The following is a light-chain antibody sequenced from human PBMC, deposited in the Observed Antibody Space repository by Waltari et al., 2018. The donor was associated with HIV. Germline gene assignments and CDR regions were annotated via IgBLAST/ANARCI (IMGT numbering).Light chain of an antibody. CDR3: SSYTTSSTVV. V-gene: IGLV2-14*01. CDR1: SSDVGGYDY. J-gene: IGLJ2*01. Sequence: QSALPQPASVSGSPGQSITISCTGTSSDVGGYDYFSWYQQHPGKAPKLIIYDVTNRPSGVSNRFSGSKSGNTASLTISGLQAEDEADYYCSSYTTSSTVVFGGGTKLTVL. CDR2: DVT.